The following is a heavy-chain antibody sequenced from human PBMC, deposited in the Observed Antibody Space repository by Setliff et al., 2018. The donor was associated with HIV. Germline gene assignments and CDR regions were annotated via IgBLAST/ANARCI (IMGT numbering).Heavy chain of an antibody. J-gene: IGHJ4*02. CDR1: GYSFTSYW. D-gene: IGHD3-10*01. CDR3: ARSSFQTYYYGSGSYPALDY. V-gene: IGHV5-51*01. Sequence: AGESLKISCKGSGYSFTSYWIGWVRQMPGKGLEWMGIIYPGDSDTRYSPSFQGQVTISADKSISTAYLRWSSLKASDTAMYYCARSSFQTYYYGSGSYPALDYWGQGTLVTVSS. CDR2: IYPGDSDT.